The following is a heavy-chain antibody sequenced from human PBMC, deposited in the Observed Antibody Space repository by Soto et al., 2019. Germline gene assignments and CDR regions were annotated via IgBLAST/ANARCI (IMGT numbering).Heavy chain of an antibody. J-gene: IGHJ4*02. CDR3: ARRLATNVSALGY. D-gene: IGHD1-26*01. CDR2: ISENGDRQ. CDR1: GLTFSSSS. Sequence: QVQLAQSGGGVVQAGNSLRLSCTASGLTFSSSSVHWVRQEPGKGLEWVAVISENGDRQYSTDSVRGRFLISRDTSKNTVYLQMNSLRPEDTGVYFCARRLATNVSALGYWGQGALVTVSS. V-gene: IGHV3-30-3*01.